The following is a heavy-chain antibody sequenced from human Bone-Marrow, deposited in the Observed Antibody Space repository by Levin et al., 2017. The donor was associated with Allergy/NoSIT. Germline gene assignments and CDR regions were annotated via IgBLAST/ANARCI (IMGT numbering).Heavy chain of an antibody. D-gene: IGHD1-26*01. Sequence: GESLKISCKASGYTFTNFYLNWVRQAPGQGLEWMGIINPNGGNTSYAQKFQGRVTMTRDTSTSTLYMELSSLRSEDTAVYYCARVGEYSGSHEFDYWGQGTLVSVSS. CDR2: INPNGGNT. V-gene: IGHV1-46*01. J-gene: IGHJ4*02. CDR1: GYTFTNFY. CDR3: ARVGEYSGSHEFDY.